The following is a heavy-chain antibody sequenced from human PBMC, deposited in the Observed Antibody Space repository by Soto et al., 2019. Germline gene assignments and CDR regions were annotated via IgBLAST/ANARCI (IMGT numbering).Heavy chain of an antibody. CDR2: IIPILGIA. D-gene: IGHD4-17*01. J-gene: IGHJ4*02. CDR1: AGTFSSYS. V-gene: IGHV1-69*02. CDR3: AKGGYGDYAGLGY. Sequence: QVQLVQSGAEVKKPGSSVKVSCKASAGTFSSYSISWVRQSPGQGLEWMGRIIPILGIANYAQKFQGRVTITADKSTSTAYMELSSLRSEDTAVYYCAKGGYGDYAGLGYWGQGTLVTVSS.